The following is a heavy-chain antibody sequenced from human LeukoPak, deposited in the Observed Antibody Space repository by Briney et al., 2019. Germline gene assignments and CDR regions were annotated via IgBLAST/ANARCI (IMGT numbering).Heavy chain of an antibody. CDR3: ARDRSRYCSGGSCYAD. CDR2: IYSGGST. Sequence: ETLTLTCIVSGGSINNHYWTWIRQAPGKGLEWVSVIYSGGSTYYADSVEGRFTISRDNSKNTLYLQMNSLRAEDTAVYYCARDRSRYCSGGSCYADWGQGTLVTVSS. J-gene: IGHJ4*02. CDR1: GGSINNHY. D-gene: IGHD2-15*01. V-gene: IGHV3-53*01.